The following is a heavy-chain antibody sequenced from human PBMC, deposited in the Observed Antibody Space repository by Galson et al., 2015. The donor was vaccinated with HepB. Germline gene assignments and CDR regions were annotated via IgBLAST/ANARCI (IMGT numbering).Heavy chain of an antibody. V-gene: IGHV3-30*03. D-gene: IGHD5-18*01. CDR3: WGQQLWLPAAFDI. J-gene: IGHJ3*02. CDR1: GFTFSSYG. Sequence: SLRLSCAASGFTFSSYGMHWVRQAPGKGLEWVAVISYDGSNKYYADSVKGRFTISRDNSKNTLYLQMNSLRAEDTAVYYCWGQQLWLPAAFDIWGQGTMVTVSS. CDR2: ISYDGSNK.